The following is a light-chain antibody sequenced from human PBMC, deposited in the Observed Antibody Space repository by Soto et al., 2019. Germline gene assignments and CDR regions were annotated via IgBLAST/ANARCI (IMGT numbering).Light chain of an antibody. J-gene: IGKJ1*01. CDR2: GAS. V-gene: IGKV3D-20*02. CDR3: QQRSNWPQWT. CDR1: QSVMSNY. Sequence: EVVLTQSPGSLSLSPGERATLSCRASQSVMSNYLAWYQQKPGQPPRLLIYGASSRATGIPDRFSGSGSGTDFTLTISRLDPEDFAVYYCQQRSNWPQWTFGQGTKVDIK.